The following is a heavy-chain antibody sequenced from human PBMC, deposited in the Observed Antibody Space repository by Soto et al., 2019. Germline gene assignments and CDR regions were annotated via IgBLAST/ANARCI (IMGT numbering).Heavy chain of an antibody. CDR3: AREGRVGGIDY. CDR1: GFTFSIHE. CDR2: ISSIGVAT. D-gene: IGHD6-19*01. V-gene: IGHV3-48*03. Sequence: LRLSCAASGFTFSIHEMNWVRQAPGKGLEWVSYISSIGVATYYADSVKGRFTISRDNAKNSLYLQMNSLRAEDTAVHYCAREGRVGGIDYWGQGTPVT. J-gene: IGHJ4*02.